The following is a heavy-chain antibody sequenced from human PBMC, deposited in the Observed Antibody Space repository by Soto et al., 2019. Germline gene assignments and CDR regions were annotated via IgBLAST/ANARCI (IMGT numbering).Heavy chain of an antibody. CDR3: VRGEVPSTMVMFFDY. CDR1: GFSLSTGGVG. V-gene: IGHV2-70*01. J-gene: IGHJ4*02. D-gene: IGHD3-10*01. CDR2: INWEDDK. Sequence: SGPTLVNPTQTLTLTCTFSGFSLSTGGVGVGWIRQPPGRALEWLALINWEDDKYYRPSLETRLTISKDTSTNRVLLTMTKLDPADTATYYCVRGEVPSTMVMFFDYWGQGALVTVSS.